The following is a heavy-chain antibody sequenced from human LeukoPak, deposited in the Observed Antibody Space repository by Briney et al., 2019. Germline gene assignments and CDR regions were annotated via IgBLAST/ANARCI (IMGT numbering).Heavy chain of an antibody. CDR2: IRYDGSNK. V-gene: IGHV3-30*02. CDR3: AKEFIAVAGNPTDY. CDR1: GFTFDNFP. D-gene: IGHD6-19*01. J-gene: IGHJ4*02. Sequence: PGRSLRLSCAASGFTFDNFPLHWVRQAPGKGLEWVAFIRYDGSNKYYADSVKGRFTISRDNSKNTLYLQMNSLRAEDTAVYYCAKEFIAVAGNPTDYWGQGTLVTVSS.